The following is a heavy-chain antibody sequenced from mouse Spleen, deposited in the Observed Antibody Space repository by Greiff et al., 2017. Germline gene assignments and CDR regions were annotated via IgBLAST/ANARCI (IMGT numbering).Heavy chain of an antibody. J-gene: IGHJ4*01. Sequence: VQLKESGAELAKPGASVKLSCKASGYTFTSYWMHWVKQRPGQGLEWIGYINPSSGYTKYNQKFKDKATLTADKSSSTAYMQLSSLTYEDSAVYYCARDYRSGLYAMDYWGQGTSVTVSS. CDR3: ARDYRSGLYAMDY. D-gene: IGHD2-14*01. V-gene: IGHV1-7*01. CDR1: GYTFTSYW. CDR2: INPSSGYT.